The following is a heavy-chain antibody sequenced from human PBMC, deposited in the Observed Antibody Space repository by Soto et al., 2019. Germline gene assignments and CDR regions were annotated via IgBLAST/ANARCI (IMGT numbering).Heavy chain of an antibody. V-gene: IGHV3-30-3*01. J-gene: IGHJ4*02. D-gene: IGHD3-3*01. CDR2: ISYEGSNN. CDR1: GFTFSSYA. Sequence: QVPLVESGGGVVQPGRSLRLSCAASGFTFSSYAMHWVRQAPGKGLEWVAVISYEGSNNYYADSVTGRCTISRDNSTNTLYLLMNSVRAEDTAVYYCASSPWGTIFVVVIGGYWGQGTLVTVAS. CDR3: ASSPWGTIFVVVIGGY.